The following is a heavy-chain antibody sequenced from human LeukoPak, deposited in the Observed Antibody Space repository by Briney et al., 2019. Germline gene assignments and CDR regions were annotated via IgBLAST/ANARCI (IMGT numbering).Heavy chain of an antibody. CDR2: IYHSGST. V-gene: IGHV4-30-2*01. D-gene: IGHD2-8*01. CDR3: ASIVLMEPRAKYFQH. Sequence: SQTLSLTCAVSGGSIRSGGYSWSWIRQPPGKGLEWIGYIYHSGSTYYNPSLKSPVTISVDRSKKQFSLKLSSVTAADTAVYYCASIVLMEPRAKYFQHWGQGTLVTVSS. J-gene: IGHJ1*01. CDR1: GGSIRSGGYS.